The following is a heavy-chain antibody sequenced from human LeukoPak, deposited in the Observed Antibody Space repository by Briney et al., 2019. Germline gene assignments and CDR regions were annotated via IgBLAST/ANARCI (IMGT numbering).Heavy chain of an antibody. CDR3: ARDLYYYDSSGQQTYFDY. V-gene: IGHV1-46*01. Sequence: GASVKVSCKASGYTFTSYYMHWVRQAPGQGLEWMGIINASGGITSYAEKFQGRVTMTRDTSTSTVYMELSSLRSEDTAVYYCARDLYYYDSSGQQTYFDYWGQGTLVTVSS. CDR2: INASGGIT. J-gene: IGHJ4*02. CDR1: GYTFTSYY. D-gene: IGHD3-22*01.